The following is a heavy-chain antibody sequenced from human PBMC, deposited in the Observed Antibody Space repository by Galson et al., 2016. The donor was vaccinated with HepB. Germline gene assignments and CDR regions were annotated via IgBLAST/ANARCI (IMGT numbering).Heavy chain of an antibody. V-gene: IGHV4-39*01. J-gene: IGHJ4*02. Sequence: SETLSLTCTVSGGSISRSTYYWGWIRQPPGKGLEWIGSIYYSGGTYYNPSLKSRATISVDPSKNQLSLKLSSVNAADTAVYYCARHDSSGYYHAFDHRGQGTFVIVSS. D-gene: IGHD3-22*01. CDR3: ARHDSSGYYHAFDH. CDR1: GGSISRSTYY. CDR2: IYYSGGT.